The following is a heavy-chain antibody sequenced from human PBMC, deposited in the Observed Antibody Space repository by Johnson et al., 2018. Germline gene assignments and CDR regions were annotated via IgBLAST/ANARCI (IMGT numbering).Heavy chain of an antibody. CDR1: GFTFSTFA. V-gene: IGHV3-23*04. CDR2: LSTSGGST. Sequence: EVQLVESGGGLVQPGGSLRLSCAASGFTFSTFAVSWVRQAPGKGLEWVSALSTSGGSTYYADSVKGRFPVSRDNSNKTLYLQMTSLSAEDTAVYYCAKTTHYDDYYHYYYMDVWGKGTTVTVSS. D-gene: IGHD5-12*01. J-gene: IGHJ6*03. CDR3: AKTTHYDDYYHYYYMDV.